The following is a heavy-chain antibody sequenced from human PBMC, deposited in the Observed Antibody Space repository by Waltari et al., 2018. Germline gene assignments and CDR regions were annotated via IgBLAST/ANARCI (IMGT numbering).Heavy chain of an antibody. D-gene: IGHD4-17*01. CDR3: ARGDYGDYYFDY. CDR2: INHSGST. J-gene: IGHJ4*02. Sequence: QVQLQQWGAGLLKPSETLSLTCAVYGGSFSGYYWSWIRQPPGKGLEWIGEINHSGSTNSNPSLKSRVTISVDTSKNQFSLKLSSVTAADTAVYYCARGDYGDYYFDYWGQGTLVTVSS. CDR1: GGSFSGYY. V-gene: IGHV4-34*01.